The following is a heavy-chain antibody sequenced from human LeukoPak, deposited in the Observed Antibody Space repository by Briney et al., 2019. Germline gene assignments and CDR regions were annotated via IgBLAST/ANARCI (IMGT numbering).Heavy chain of an antibody. CDR3: ARDARVATYNY. CDR2: ISSSSSYI. V-gene: IGHV3-11*06. D-gene: IGHD5-12*01. CDR1: GFTFSDYY. J-gene: IGHJ4*02. Sequence: GGSLRLSCAASGFTFSDYYMSWIRQAPGKGLEWVSYISSSSSYIYYADSVKGRFTISRDNAKNSLYLQMNSLRAEDTAVYYCARDARVATYNYWGQGTLVTVSS.